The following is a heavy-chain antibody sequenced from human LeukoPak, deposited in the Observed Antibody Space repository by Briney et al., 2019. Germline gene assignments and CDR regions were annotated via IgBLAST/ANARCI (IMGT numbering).Heavy chain of an antibody. V-gene: IGHV3-9*01. CDR1: GFRFNDYA. Sequence: GGSLRLSCAASGFRFNDYAIHWVRQTPGKGLEWVSGVSWDSGSIAYADSVKGRFTISRDNAKNSLYLQMTSLKTEDTGFYFCAKGYGSRTDNYFDYWGQGTLVTVSS. D-gene: IGHD6-13*01. CDR3: AKGYGSRTDNYFDY. J-gene: IGHJ4*02. CDR2: VSWDSGSI.